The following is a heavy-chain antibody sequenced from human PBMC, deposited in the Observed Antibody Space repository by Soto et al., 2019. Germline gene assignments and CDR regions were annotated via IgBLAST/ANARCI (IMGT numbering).Heavy chain of an antibody. Sequence: KVSCKASGSTVTGYYMHWVRQAPGQGLEWMGWINPNSGDTNYAQKFQGRVTMTRDTSISTAYMELRRLRSDDTAVYYCASAGRTVVKSQYWFDSWGQGTLVTVSS. CDR2: INPNSGDT. D-gene: IGHD2-15*01. V-gene: IGHV1-2*02. CDR1: GSTVTGYY. CDR3: ASAGRTVVKSQYWFDS. J-gene: IGHJ5*01.